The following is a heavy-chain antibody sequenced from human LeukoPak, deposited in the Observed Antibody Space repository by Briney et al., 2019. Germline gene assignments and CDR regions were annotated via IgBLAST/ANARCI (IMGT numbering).Heavy chain of an antibody. CDR3: AKDLIMGVQLDPDDWYFDL. Sequence: GGSLRLSCAASGFTVSSNHMSWVRQAPGKGLEWVSTISGRGSSTYYADSVKGRLTISRDNSKTTLYLQMNSLRPEDTAVYYCAKDLIMGVQLDPDDWYFDLWGRGTLVTVSS. D-gene: IGHD1-26*01. CDR2: ISGRGSST. V-gene: IGHV3-23*01. J-gene: IGHJ2*01. CDR1: GFTVSSNH.